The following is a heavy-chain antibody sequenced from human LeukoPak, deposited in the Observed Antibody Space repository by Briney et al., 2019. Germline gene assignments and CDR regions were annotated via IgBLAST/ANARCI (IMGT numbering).Heavy chain of an antibody. CDR3: ARVNTMIPTNWFDP. CDR1: GYSISSGYY. V-gene: IGHV4-38-2*02. Sequence: PSETLSLTCTVSGYSISSGYYWGWIRQPPGKGLEWIGSIYHSGSTYYNPSLKSRVTISVDTSKNQFSLKLSSVTAADTAVYYCARVNTMIPTNWFDPWGQGTLVTVSS. J-gene: IGHJ5*02. CDR2: IYHSGST. D-gene: IGHD3-22*01.